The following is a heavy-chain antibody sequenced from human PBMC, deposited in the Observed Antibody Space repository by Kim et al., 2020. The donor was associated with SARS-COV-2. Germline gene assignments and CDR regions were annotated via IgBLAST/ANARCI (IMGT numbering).Heavy chain of an antibody. CDR3: ARGDNTVGGKSAN. CDR1: GYTFTNHW. D-gene: IGHD3-16*01. J-gene: IGHJ4*02. V-gene: IGHV5-51*01. CDR2: IYPGDSDT. Sequence: GESLKISCKGSGYTFTNHWIAWVRQMPGKGLEWMGIIYPGDSDTRYSPSLQGQVTISADKSITTAYLQWSSLKASDTAVYYCARGDNTVGGKSANWGQGTLVTVSS.